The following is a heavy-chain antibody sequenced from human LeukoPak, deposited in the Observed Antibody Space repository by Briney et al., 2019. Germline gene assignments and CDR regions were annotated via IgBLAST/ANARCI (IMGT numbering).Heavy chain of an antibody. CDR3: AKDGDYDILTGYYKGNWFDP. V-gene: IGHV3-48*01. Sequence: GGSLRLSCAASGFTFSSYTMNWVRQPPGKGLEWVSNIGTSSTTIYYADSVKGRFTISRDNAKNSLYLQMNSLRAEDTAVYYCAKDGDYDILTGYYKGNWFDPWGQGTLVTVSS. CDR2: IGTSSTTI. CDR1: GFTFSSYT. J-gene: IGHJ5*02. D-gene: IGHD3-9*01.